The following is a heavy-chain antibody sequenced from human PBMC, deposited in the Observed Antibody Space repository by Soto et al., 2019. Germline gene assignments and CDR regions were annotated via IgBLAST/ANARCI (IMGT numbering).Heavy chain of an antibody. Sequence: QVRLQASGPGLVKPSGTLSLTCAVFGGSISSSNWWSWFRQPPGKGLEWIGEIYHGGRTNYNPSLKSRITISVAKSKNQFSLNLSSVTAADTAVYYCARDRGGVGATLDYWGQGILVTVSS. V-gene: IGHV4-4*02. CDR2: IYHGGRT. D-gene: IGHD1-26*01. CDR1: GGSISSSNW. CDR3: ARDRGGVGATLDY. J-gene: IGHJ4*02.